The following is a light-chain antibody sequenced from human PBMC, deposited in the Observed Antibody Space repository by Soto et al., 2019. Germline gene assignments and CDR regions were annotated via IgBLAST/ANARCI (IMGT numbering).Light chain of an antibody. Sequence: EIVLTQSPFTLSLSPWERATLSCMASQSVSSNYLAWYQQKPGQAPRLLIYGASSRATDIPDRFSGSGSGTDFTLTISRLEPEDFAVYYCQQYYGSPGIPVGQGTRLEIK. J-gene: IGKJ5*01. CDR1: QSVSSNY. CDR3: QQYYGSPGIP. V-gene: IGKV3-20*01. CDR2: GAS.